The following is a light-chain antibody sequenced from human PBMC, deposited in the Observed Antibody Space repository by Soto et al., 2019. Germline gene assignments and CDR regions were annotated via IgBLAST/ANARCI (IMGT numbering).Light chain of an antibody. CDR1: QSVSSY. Sequence: EIVMTQSPGTLSLSPGERATLFFSASQSVSSYLAWYQQKPGQAPRLLISDASDRATGIPDRFSGSGSGTDFTLTISRLAPEDFAVYYCQQYEDSPVTFGQGTKV. CDR2: DAS. CDR3: QQYEDSPVT. J-gene: IGKJ1*01. V-gene: IGKV3-20*01.